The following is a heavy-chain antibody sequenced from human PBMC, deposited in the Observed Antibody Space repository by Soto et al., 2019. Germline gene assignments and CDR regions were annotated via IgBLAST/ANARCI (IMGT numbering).Heavy chain of an antibody. V-gene: IGHV4-34*01. Sequence: QVQLQQWGAGLLKPSETLSLNCAVTGGSLSGYYWSWIRQPPGKGLEWIGEVKDGGHTNYSPSLRGGVTISSDTSNNQFSLRLNSVTAADTGVYYCSRGHEGVVGTHWDQGSLVTVSS. CDR2: VKDGGHT. D-gene: IGHD1-1*01. J-gene: IGHJ4*02. CDR1: GGSLSGYY. CDR3: SRGHEGVVGTH.